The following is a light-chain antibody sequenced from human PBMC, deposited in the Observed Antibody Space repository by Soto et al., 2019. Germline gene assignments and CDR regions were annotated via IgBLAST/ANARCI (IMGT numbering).Light chain of an antibody. V-gene: IGKV3-20*01. Sequence: EIVLTQSPATLSVSPGGGATLSCRASQSVSSHLAWYQQKPGQGPRLLIYDASGRATGIPDRFSGSGSGTDFTLTISRLEPEDFAVYYCQQYGSLSWTFGQGTKVDIK. J-gene: IGKJ1*01. CDR3: QQYGSLSWT. CDR1: QSVSSH. CDR2: DAS.